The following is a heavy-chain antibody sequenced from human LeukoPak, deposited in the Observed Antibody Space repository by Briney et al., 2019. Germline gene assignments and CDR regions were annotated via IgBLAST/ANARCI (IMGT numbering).Heavy chain of an antibody. Sequence: PSETLSLTCTVSGGSISSGGYYWSWIRQHPGKGLEWIGYIYYSGSTYYNPSLKSRVTISVDTSKNQFSLKLSSVTAADTAVYYCASRLRWGGNFDYWGQGTLVTVSS. D-gene: IGHD4-23*01. CDR3: ASRLRWGGNFDY. CDR2: IYYSGST. V-gene: IGHV4-31*03. J-gene: IGHJ4*02. CDR1: GGSISSGGYY.